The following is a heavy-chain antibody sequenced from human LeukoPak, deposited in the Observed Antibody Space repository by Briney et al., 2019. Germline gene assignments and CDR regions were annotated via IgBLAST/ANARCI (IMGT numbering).Heavy chain of an antibody. CDR2: ISYDGSNK. D-gene: IGHD5-18*01. Sequence: GGSLRLSCAASGFTFSSYGMHWVRQAPGKGLEWVAVISYDGSNKYYADSVKGRFTISRDNSKNTLYLQMNSLRAEDTAVYYCAKSTAMAPYGMDIWGQGTTVTVS. CDR1: GFTFSSYG. J-gene: IGHJ6*02. CDR3: AKSTAMAPYGMDI. V-gene: IGHV3-30*18.